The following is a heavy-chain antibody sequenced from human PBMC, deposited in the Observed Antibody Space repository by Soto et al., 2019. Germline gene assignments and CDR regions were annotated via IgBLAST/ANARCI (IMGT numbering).Heavy chain of an antibody. D-gene: IGHD5-12*01. Sequence: PGGSLRLSCAASGFTFRSYGMHLVRQAPGKGLEWVAVIWYDGSNKYYADSVKGRFTISRDNSKNTLYLQMNSLRAEDTAVYYCARDLGGYDFGTNYYYYYGMDVWGQGTTVTVSS. J-gene: IGHJ6*02. V-gene: IGHV3-33*01. CDR1: GFTFRSYG. CDR2: IWYDGSNK. CDR3: ARDLGGYDFGTNYYYYYGMDV.